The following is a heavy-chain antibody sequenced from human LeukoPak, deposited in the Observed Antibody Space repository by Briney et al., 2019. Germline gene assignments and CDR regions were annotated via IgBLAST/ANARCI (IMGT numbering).Heavy chain of an antibody. D-gene: IGHD5-18*01. Sequence: GGSLRLSCAASGFTFSDYYISWIRQAPGKGLEWVSYISSSGSTIYYADSVKGRFTISRDNAKNTLYLQMNSLRAEDTAVYYCARDGDSYGPQNYMDVWGKGTTVTVSS. CDR2: ISSSGSTI. CDR1: GFTFSDYY. V-gene: IGHV3-11*04. J-gene: IGHJ6*03. CDR3: ARDGDSYGPQNYMDV.